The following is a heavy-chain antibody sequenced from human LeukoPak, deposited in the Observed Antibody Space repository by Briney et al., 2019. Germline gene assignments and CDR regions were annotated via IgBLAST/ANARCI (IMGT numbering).Heavy chain of an antibody. Sequence: ETLSLTCAVDGGSFSGYYWSWIRQPPGKGLEWIGEINHSGSTNYNPSLKSRVTISVDTSKNQFSLKLSSVTAADTAVYYCARGGIAVAGSANFDYWGQGTLVTVSS. D-gene: IGHD6-19*01. CDR2: INHSGST. CDR3: ARGGIAVAGSANFDY. V-gene: IGHV4-34*01. CDR1: GGSFSGYY. J-gene: IGHJ4*02.